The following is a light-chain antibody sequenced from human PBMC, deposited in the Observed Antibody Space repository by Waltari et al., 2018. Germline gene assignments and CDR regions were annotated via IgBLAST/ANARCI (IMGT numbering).Light chain of an antibody. V-gene: IGKV1-33*01. CDR3: QQFGGLPWT. J-gene: IGKJ1*01. Sequence: DIQMTQSPSSLSASVGDTVTITCQSSQAISNRLNWCQQKPGKAPKLLIYDSSNLETGVPARFSASGSVTRFTLTINSLQPEDFATYYCQQFGGLPWTFGQGTKVEIK. CDR2: DSS. CDR1: QAISNR.